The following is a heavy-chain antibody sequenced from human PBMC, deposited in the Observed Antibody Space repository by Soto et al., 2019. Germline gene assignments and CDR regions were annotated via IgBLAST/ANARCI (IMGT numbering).Heavy chain of an antibody. D-gene: IGHD6-19*01. CDR2: TSFDGGTK. CDR3: AKEFVQYSSGWFFDF. CDR1: GFTFSTYG. V-gene: IGHV3-30*18. J-gene: IGHJ4*02. Sequence: QVQLVESGGGVVQPGTSLRLSCAASGFTFSTYGMQWVRQAPGKGLEWVAVTSFDGGTKYYVDSVKGRFTVSRANSENTLYLQMNSLRADATAIYYCAKEFVQYSSGWFFDFWGQGTLVSVSS.